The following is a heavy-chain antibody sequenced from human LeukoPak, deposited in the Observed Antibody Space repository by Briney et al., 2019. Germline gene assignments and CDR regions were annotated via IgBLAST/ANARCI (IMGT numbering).Heavy chain of an antibody. J-gene: IGHJ4*02. CDR2: ISYDGSNK. V-gene: IGHV3-30*04. Sequence: PGGSLRFSCAASGFTFSSYAMHWVRQAPGKGLEWVAVISYDGSNKYYADSVKGRFTISRDNSKNTLYLQMNSLRAEDTAVYYCARAWVVAGPFDYWGQGTLVTVSS. CDR3: ARAWVVAGPFDY. D-gene: IGHD6-19*01. CDR1: GFTFSSYA.